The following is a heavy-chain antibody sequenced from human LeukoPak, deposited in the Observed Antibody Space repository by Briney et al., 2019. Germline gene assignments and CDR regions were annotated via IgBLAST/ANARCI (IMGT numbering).Heavy chain of an antibody. Sequence: SETLSLTCTVSGGSISSYYWSWIRQPAGKGLEGIGRIYTSGSTNYNPSLKSRVTMSVDTSKNQFSLKLSSVTAADTAVYYSARDAYCSSTSCYKGLAFDYWGQGTLVTVSS. J-gene: IGHJ4*02. CDR1: GGSISSYY. V-gene: IGHV4-4*07. D-gene: IGHD2-2*02. CDR2: IYTSGST. CDR3: ARDAYCSSTSCYKGLAFDY.